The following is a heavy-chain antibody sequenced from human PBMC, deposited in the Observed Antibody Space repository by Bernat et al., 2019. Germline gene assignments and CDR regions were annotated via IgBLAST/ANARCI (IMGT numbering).Heavy chain of an antibody. CDR2: IYWDDDK. D-gene: IGHD6-6*01. J-gene: IGHJ4*02. CDR3: ACADEYSSSLYYFDY. V-gene: IGHV2-5*02. Sequence: QITLKESGPTLVKPTQTLTLTCTFSGFSLSTSGVGVGWIRQPPRKALEWLAVIYWDDDKRYSSSLKSRLTITKDTSKNQVVLTMTNMDPVDTATYYCACADEYSSSLYYFDYWGQGTLVTVSS. CDR1: GFSLSTSGVG.